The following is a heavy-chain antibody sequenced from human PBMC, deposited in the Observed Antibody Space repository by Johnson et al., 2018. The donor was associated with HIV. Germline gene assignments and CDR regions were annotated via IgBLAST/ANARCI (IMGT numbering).Heavy chain of an antibody. D-gene: IGHD1-26*01. V-gene: IGHV3-23*04. CDR2: ISGSGGST. Sequence: VQLVESGGGVVHPGRSLRLSCAASGFTFRSYPMHWVRQAPGKGLEWVSAISGSGGSTYYADSVKGRFTISRDNSKNTLYLQMNSLRAEDTAVYYCAQLLQVKVFDIWGQGTMVTVSS. J-gene: IGHJ3*02. CDR1: GFTFRSYP. CDR3: AQLLQVKVFDI.